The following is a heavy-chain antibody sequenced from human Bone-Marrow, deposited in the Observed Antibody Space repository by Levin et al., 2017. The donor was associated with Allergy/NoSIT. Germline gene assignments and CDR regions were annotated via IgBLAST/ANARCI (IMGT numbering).Heavy chain of an antibody. J-gene: IGHJ4*02. CDR3: ARGDVSDILTGYFGH. D-gene: IGHD3-9*01. CDR1: GYDFPDSH. CDR2: INPNSGVA. V-gene: IGHV1-2*06. Sequence: GASVKVSCKASGYDFPDSHIHWVRQAPGQGLEWMGRINPNSGVAFYAQKFEGRVTLTRDTSITTVYMELSSLTSDDTAVFYCARGDVSDILTGYFGHWGQGTLVTVSS.